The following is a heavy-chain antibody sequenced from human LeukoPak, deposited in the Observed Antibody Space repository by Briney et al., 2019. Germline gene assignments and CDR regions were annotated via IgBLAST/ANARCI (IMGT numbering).Heavy chain of an antibody. D-gene: IGHD2-2*01. V-gene: IGHV7-4-1*02. CDR1: GYTFTSYA. Sequence: ASVKVSCKASGYTFTSYAMNWVRQAPGQGLEWMGWINTNTGNPTYAQGSTGRFVFSLDTSVNTAYLQISSLKAEDTAVYYCARAPLHCSSTTCYLDWFDPWGQGTLVTVSS. CDR2: INTNTGNP. J-gene: IGHJ5*02. CDR3: ARAPLHCSSTTCYLDWFDP.